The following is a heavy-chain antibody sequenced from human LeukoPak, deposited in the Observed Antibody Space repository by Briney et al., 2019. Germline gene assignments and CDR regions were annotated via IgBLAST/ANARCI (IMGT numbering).Heavy chain of an antibody. CDR2: INPNSGGT. V-gene: IGHV1-2*02. Sequence: ASVKASCKASGYTFTGYYMHWVRQAPGQGLEWMGWINPNSGGTNYAQKFQGRVTMTRDTPISTAYMELSRLRSDDTAVYYCARRIAAAGMYYFDYWGQGTLVTVSS. CDR3: ARRIAAAGMYYFDY. J-gene: IGHJ4*02. CDR1: GYTFTGYY. D-gene: IGHD6-13*01.